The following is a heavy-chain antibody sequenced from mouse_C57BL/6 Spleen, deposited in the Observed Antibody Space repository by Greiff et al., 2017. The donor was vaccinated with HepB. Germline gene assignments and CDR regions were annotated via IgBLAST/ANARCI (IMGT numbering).Heavy chain of an antibody. D-gene: IGHD2-4*01. CDR3: ARGGLRRDLYAMDY. V-gene: IGHV5-6*01. Sequence: DVHLVESGGDLVKPGGSLKLSCAASGFTFSSYGMSWVRQTPDKRLEWVATISSGGSYTYYPDSVKGRFTISIDNAKNTLYLQMSILKSEDTAMYYCARGGLRRDLYAMDYWGQGTSVTVSS. J-gene: IGHJ4*01. CDR2: ISSGGSYT. CDR1: GFTFSSYG.